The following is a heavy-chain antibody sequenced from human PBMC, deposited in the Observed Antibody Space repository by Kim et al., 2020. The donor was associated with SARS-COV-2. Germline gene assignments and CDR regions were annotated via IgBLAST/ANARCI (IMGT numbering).Heavy chain of an antibody. D-gene: IGHD3-10*01. CDR3: ARDLTELLRFGKLSHSPNYNWFNP. CDR2: IWYDGSNK. Sequence: GGSLRLSCAASGFTFSSYGMHWVRQAPGKGLEWVAAIWYDGSNKYYADSVKGRFTISRDNSKNTLYLQMNSLRAEDTAVYYCARDLTELLRFGKLSHSPNYNWFNPWGQRTLVTVSS. CDR1: GFTFSSYG. J-gene: IGHJ5*02. V-gene: IGHV3-33*08.